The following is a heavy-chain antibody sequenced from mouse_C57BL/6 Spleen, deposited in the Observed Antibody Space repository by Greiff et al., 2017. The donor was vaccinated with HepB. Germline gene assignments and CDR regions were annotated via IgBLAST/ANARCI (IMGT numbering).Heavy chain of an antibody. Sequence: SYWITWVKQRPGQGLEWIGDIYPGSGSTNYNEKFKSKATLTVDTSSSTAYMQLSSLTSEDSAVYYCARYYSNPYYAMDYWGQGTSVTVSS. J-gene: IGHJ4*01. CDR3: ARYYSNPYYAMDY. CDR1: SYW. V-gene: IGHV1-55*01. CDR2: IYPGSGST. D-gene: IGHD2-5*01.